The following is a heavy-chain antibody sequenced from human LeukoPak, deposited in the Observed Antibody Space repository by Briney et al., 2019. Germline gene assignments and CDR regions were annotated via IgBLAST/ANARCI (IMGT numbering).Heavy chain of an antibody. CDR3: ARGKVTRDWYFDL. CDR2: INHSGNT. D-gene: IGHD4-17*01. J-gene: IGHJ2*01. V-gene: IGHV4-34*01. CDR1: GGSFSDFH. Sequence: SETLSLTCTVYGGSFSDFHWSWIRLPPGKGLEWIGEINHSGNTNYNPSLKSRVAISIDTSKNQFSLKLSSVTAADTAVYYCARGKVTRDWYFDLWGRGTLVTVSS.